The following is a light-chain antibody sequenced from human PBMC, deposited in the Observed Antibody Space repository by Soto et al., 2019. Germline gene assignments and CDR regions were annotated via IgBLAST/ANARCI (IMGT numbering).Light chain of an antibody. J-gene: IGLJ7*01. CDR3: AAWDDSLSGPV. V-gene: IGLV1-47*01. CDR1: SPNIGSNY. CDR2: KND. Sequence: QSVLTQPPSASGTPGQRVTISCSGSSPNIGSNYVYWYQQLPGTAPKLLIYKNDQRPSGVPDRFSGSKSGTSASLAISGLRSDDEADYYCAAWDDSLSGPVFGGGTQLTVL.